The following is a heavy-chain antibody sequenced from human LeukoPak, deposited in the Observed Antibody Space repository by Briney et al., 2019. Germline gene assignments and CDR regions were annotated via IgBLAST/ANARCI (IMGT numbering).Heavy chain of an antibody. D-gene: IGHD4-23*01. CDR1: GGTFSNHA. CDR3: AKDFHGGNPRLGINWFDP. J-gene: IGHJ5*02. Sequence: SVKVSCKASGGTFSNHAINWVRQAPGQGLEWMGRIIPIVGVTSYAQKLQGRVTIIADKSTSTAYMELGSLRAEDTAVYYCAKDFHGGNPRLGINWFDPWGQGTLVTVSS. CDR2: IIPIVGVT. V-gene: IGHV1-69*04.